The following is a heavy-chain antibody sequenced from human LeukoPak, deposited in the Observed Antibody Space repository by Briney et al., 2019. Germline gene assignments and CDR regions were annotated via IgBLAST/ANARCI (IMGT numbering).Heavy chain of an antibody. J-gene: IGHJ4*02. CDR3: AKDISLSEREPAYFDY. V-gene: IGHV3-43*01. Sequence: QAGGSLRLSCAASGFTFDDNIMHWLRQAPGKGLEWVSLISWDGGSTYYADSVKGRFTISRDNSKNSLYLQMNSLTTEDTALYYCAKDISLSEREPAYFDYWGRGTLVTVSS. D-gene: IGHD1-26*01. CDR1: GFTFDDNI. CDR2: ISWDGGST.